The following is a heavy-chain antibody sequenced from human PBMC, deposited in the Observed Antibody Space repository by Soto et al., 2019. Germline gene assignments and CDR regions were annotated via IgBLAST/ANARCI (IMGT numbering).Heavy chain of an antibody. Sequence: EVQLLESGGGLVQPGGSLRLSCAASGFSFSSKSRTWVRQAAGKGLEWVSAITAAGDRTYYADSVKGRFTISRDNSKNTLYLQMNSLGVEDTAVYYCAKDLRGPQAGTWYCDLWGRGTLVTVSS. D-gene: IGHD6-13*01. J-gene: IGHJ2*01. CDR2: ITAAGDRT. V-gene: IGHV3-23*01. CDR3: AKDLRGPQAGTWYCDL. CDR1: GFSFSSKS.